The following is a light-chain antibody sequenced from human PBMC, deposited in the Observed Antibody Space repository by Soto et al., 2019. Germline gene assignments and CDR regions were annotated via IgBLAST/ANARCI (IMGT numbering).Light chain of an antibody. CDR1: QSVSSY. J-gene: IGKJ1*01. CDR3: QQYNSYSGM. V-gene: IGKV1-5*01. Sequence: DIQMTQAPSHLSASVWDRAPIPCRASQSVSSYLNWYQQKPGKAPKLLIYAASSLQSGVPSMFSGNSSGTDFTLTISGLKPDDFATYYYQQYNSYSGMFGQGTKVDIK. CDR2: AAS.